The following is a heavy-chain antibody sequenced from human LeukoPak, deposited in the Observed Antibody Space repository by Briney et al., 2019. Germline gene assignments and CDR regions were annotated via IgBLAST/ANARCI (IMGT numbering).Heavy chain of an antibody. V-gene: IGHV3-9*01. CDR1: GFTFDDYA. CDR2: ISWNSGSI. D-gene: IGHD3-10*01. J-gene: IGHJ4*02. Sequence: GGSLRLSCAASGFTFDDYAMHWVRQAPGKGLGWVSGISWNSGSIGYADSVKGRFTISRDNAKNSLYLQMNSLRAEDTALYYCAKSYYYGSGSYYRFDSWGQGTLVTVSS. CDR3: AKSYYYGSGSYYRFDS.